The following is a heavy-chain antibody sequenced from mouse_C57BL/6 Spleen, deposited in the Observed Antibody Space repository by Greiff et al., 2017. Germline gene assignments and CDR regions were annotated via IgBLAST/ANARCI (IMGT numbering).Heavy chain of an antibody. CDR2: IDLSDSYT. Sequence: VQLQQSGAELVRPGTSVKLSCKASGYTFTSYWMHWVKQRPGQGLEWIGVIDLSDSYTNYNQKFKGKATLTVDTSSSTAYMQLSSLTSEDSAVYYGARISDGYYSLYAMDYWGQGTSVTVSS. CDR1: GYTFTSYW. CDR3: ARISDGYYSLYAMDY. D-gene: IGHD2-3*01. J-gene: IGHJ4*01. V-gene: IGHV1-59*01.